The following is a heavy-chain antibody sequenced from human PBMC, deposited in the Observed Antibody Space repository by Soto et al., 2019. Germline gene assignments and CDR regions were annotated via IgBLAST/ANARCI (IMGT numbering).Heavy chain of an antibody. CDR2: IYYSGST. J-gene: IGHJ6*02. CDR1: GGSVSSGSYY. CDR3: ARGVGYCTNGVCSYYYGMDV. D-gene: IGHD2-8*01. V-gene: IGHV4-61*01. Sequence: QVQLQESGPGLVKPSETLSLTCTVSGGSVSSGSYYWSWIRQPPGKGLEWIGYIYYSGSTNYNPSLKRRVTISVDTAKDQFSLKLSSVTAADTAVYYCARGVGYCTNGVCSYYYGMDVWGQGTTVTVSS.